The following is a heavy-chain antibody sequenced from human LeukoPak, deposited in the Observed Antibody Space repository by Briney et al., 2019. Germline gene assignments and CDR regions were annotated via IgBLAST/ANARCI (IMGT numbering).Heavy chain of an antibody. CDR1: GFTFSSYA. D-gene: IGHD3-10*01. CDR3: AKELWFGELFYDY. J-gene: IGHJ4*02. V-gene: IGHV3-30-3*01. CDR2: ISYDGSNK. Sequence: GGSLRLSCAASGFTFSSYAMHWVRQAPGKGLEWVAVISYDGSNKYYADSVKGWFTISRDNSKNTLYLQMNSLRAEDTAVYYCAKELWFGELFYDYWGQGTLVTVSS.